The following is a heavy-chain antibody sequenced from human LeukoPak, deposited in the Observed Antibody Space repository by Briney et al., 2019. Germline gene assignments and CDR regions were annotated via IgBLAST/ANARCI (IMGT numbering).Heavy chain of an antibody. Sequence: SETLSLTCTVSGYSISSGYYWGWIRQPPGKGLEWIGSIYHSGSTYYNPSLKSRVTISVDTSKNQFSLKLSSVTAADTAVYYCARSYYGSGSYSSTYYYYYMDVWGKGTTVTISS. CDR1: GYSISSGYY. V-gene: IGHV4-38-2*02. CDR3: ARSYYGSGSYSSTYYYYYMDV. D-gene: IGHD3-10*01. J-gene: IGHJ6*03. CDR2: IYHSGST.